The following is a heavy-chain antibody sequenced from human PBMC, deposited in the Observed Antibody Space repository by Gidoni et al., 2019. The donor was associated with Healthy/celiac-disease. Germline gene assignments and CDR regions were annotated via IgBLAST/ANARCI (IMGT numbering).Heavy chain of an antibody. V-gene: IGHV3-48*03. D-gene: IGHD6-13*01. CDR3: ARSRGGSWYERGAFDI. CDR1: GFTFSSYE. CDR2: ISSSGSTI. J-gene: IGHJ3*02. Sequence: EVQLVESGGGLVQPGGSLRLSCAASGFTFSSYEMNWVRQAPGKGLEWVSYISSSGSTIYYADSVKGRFTISRDNAKNSLYLQMNSLRAEDTAVYYCARSRGGSWYERGAFDIWGQGTMVTVSS.